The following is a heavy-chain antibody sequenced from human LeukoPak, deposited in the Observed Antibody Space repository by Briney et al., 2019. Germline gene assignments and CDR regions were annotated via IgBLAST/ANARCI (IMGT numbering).Heavy chain of an antibody. Sequence: GXSLRLSCAASGFTFSSYWMHWVRQAPGKGLVWVSRINSDGSSTIYADSVKGRFTISRDNAKNTLYLQMNSLRAEDTAVYYCARDASTYYYDSSGNFDIWGQGTMVTVSS. J-gene: IGHJ3*02. V-gene: IGHV3-74*01. CDR2: INSDGSST. CDR3: ARDASTYYYDSSGNFDI. D-gene: IGHD3-22*01. CDR1: GFTFSSYW.